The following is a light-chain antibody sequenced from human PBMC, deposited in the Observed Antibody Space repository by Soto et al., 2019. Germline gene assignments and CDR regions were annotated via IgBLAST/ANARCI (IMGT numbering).Light chain of an antibody. CDR2: EGK. V-gene: IGLV2-23*01. CDR1: SSNVGNYNF. CDR3: CSYAGTTTVI. J-gene: IGLJ2*01. Sequence: QSALTQPASVFGSPGQSITISCTGTSSNVGNYNFVSWYQYYPGKAPKLLIYEGKKRPSGVSNRFSGSKSGNTASLTISGLQAEDEADYYCCSYAGTTTVIFGGGTKLTVL.